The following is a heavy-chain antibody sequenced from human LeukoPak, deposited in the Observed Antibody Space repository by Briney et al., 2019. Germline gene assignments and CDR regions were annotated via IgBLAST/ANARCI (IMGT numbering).Heavy chain of an antibody. CDR1: GGSFSGYY. CDR3: AGGDYCSSTSCYAQVGWFDP. V-gene: IGHV4-34*01. D-gene: IGHD2-2*01. Sequence: SETLSLTCAVYGGSFSGYYWSWIRQPPGKGLEWIGEINHSGSTNYNPSLKSRVTISVDTSKNQFSLKLSFVTAADTAVYYCAGGDYCSSTSCYAQVGWFDPWGQGTLVTVSS. J-gene: IGHJ5*02. CDR2: INHSGST.